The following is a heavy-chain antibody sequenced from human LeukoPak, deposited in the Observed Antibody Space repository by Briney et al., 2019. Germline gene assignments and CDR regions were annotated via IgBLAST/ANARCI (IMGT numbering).Heavy chain of an antibody. V-gene: IGHV1-2*02. CDR1: GYTFTGYY. D-gene: IGHD2/OR15-2a*01. Sequence: ASVKVSCKASGYTFTGYYMHWVRQAPGQGLEWMGWINPNSGGTNYAQKFQGRVTMTRDTSISTAYMELSRLRSDDTALYYCAKDWGQAVTTFPCDYWGQGTLVTVSS. CDR3: AKDWGQAVTTFPCDY. CDR2: INPNSGGT. J-gene: IGHJ4*02.